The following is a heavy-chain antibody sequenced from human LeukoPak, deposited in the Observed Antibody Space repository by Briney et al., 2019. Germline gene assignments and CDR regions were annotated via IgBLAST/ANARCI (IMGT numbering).Heavy chain of an antibody. CDR3: TTDLGTYYHGSQRLIPIDY. Sequence: PGGSLRLSCVDSGFTFTNAWMSWVRQAQGKGLEWIGRIKSKTDGETTNYAEPVRGRFTISRDDSKSAVYLQMNSLKIEDTAVYYCTTDLGTYYHGSQRLIPIDYWGQGTLVTVSS. CDR2: IKSKTDGETT. D-gene: IGHD3-10*01. CDR1: GFTFTNAW. J-gene: IGHJ4*02. V-gene: IGHV3-15*01.